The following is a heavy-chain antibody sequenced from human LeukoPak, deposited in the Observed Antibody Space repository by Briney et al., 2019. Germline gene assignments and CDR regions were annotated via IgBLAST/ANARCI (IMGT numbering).Heavy chain of an antibody. CDR2: ISSSGSTI. V-gene: IGHV3-11*04. J-gene: IGHJ4*02. D-gene: IGHD5-18*01. CDR1: GGSISSSSYY. Sequence: LSLTCTVSGGSISSSSYYWGWIRQAPGKGLEWVSYISSSGSTIYYADSVKGRFTISRDNAKNSLYLQMNSLRAEDTAVYYCAGAPRGYSYGRVYWGQGTLVTVSS. CDR3: AGAPRGYSYGRVY.